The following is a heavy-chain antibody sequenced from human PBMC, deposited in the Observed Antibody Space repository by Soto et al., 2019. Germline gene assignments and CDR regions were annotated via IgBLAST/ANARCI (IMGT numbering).Heavy chain of an antibody. CDR1: GFSFSSYG. J-gene: IGHJ6*02. D-gene: IGHD6-19*01. CDR3: ARGLGNYYYGMDI. CDR2: IWYDGSDR. V-gene: IGHV3-33*01. Sequence: GGSLRLSCVASGFSFSSYGMHWVRQAPGKGLEWVALIWYDGSDRYYADTVQGQFTISRDNSKNTLYLHMNALRVEDTAVYYCARGLGNYYYGMDIWGQGTTVTVSS.